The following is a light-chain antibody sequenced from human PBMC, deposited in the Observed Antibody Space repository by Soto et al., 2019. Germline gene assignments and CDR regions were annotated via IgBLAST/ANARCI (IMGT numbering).Light chain of an antibody. Sequence: EIVLTQSPGTLSLSPGERATLSCRASQSVSSSYLAWYQQKPGQAPRLLIYGASSRATGIPDRFSGSGSGTDFTLNISRLEPEDFAVYYCQQYGSSSWTFGRGTKVEIK. CDR1: QSVSSSY. CDR2: GAS. CDR3: QQYGSSSWT. J-gene: IGKJ1*01. V-gene: IGKV3-20*01.